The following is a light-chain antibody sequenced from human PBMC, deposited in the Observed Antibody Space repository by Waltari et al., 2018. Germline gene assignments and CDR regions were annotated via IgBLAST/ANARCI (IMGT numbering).Light chain of an antibody. CDR1: QSVLYSSNNKNY. CDR2: WAS. V-gene: IGKV4-1*01. Sequence: DIVMTQSPDSLAVSLGERATINCKSSQSVLYSSNNKNYLAWYQHKPGQPPKLLIYWASTRESGVPDRFSGSGSGTEFTLTSSSLQAEDVAVYYCQQYYSTPLLTFGGGTKVEIK. J-gene: IGKJ4*01. CDR3: QQYYSTPLLT.